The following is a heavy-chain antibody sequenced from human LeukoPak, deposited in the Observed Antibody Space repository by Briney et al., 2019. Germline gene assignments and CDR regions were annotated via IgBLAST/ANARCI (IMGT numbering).Heavy chain of an antibody. CDR1: GFTFSSYG. CDR2: IWYDGSNK. D-gene: IGHD6-13*01. CDR3: ARAMYSSHYFDY. Sequence: QPGGSLRLSCAASGFTFSSYGMHWVRQAPGKGLERVAVIWYDGSNKYYADSVKGRFTISRDNSKNTLYLQMNSLRAEDTAVYYCARAMYSSHYFDYWGQGTLVTVSS. J-gene: IGHJ4*02. V-gene: IGHV3-33*01.